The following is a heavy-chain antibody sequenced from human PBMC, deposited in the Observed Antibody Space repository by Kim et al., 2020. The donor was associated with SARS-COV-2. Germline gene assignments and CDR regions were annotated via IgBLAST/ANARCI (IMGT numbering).Heavy chain of an antibody. CDR2: IYPLDSDT. Sequence: GESLKISCKGSGYSFTTNWIAWVRQMPGKGLEWMGFIYPLDSDTRYSPSFQGQVTISADKSIGTAHLQWSSLKALDTAMYYCARVPWFGELYGGGAYFDHWSQGTPVTVSS. CDR1: GYSFTTNW. D-gene: IGHD3-10*01. J-gene: IGHJ4*02. V-gene: IGHV5-51*01. CDR3: ARVPWFGELYGGGAYFDH.